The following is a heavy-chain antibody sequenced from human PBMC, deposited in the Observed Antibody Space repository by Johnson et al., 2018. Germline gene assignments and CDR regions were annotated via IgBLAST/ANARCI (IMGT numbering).Heavy chain of an antibody. J-gene: IGHJ6*02. Sequence: QVQLVQSGGGVVQPGRSLRLSCAASGFVFSGFAMHWVRQPPGKGLEWVAIIWYDGRQKYYADFVKGRLTISRDNSKNSVYLEMSSLRVDDTAVYFCAREGNGDHGMDVWGQGTTVSVSS. CDR3: AREGNGDHGMDV. CDR1: GFVFSGFA. V-gene: IGHV3-33*01. D-gene: IGHD4-17*01. CDR2: IWYDGRQK.